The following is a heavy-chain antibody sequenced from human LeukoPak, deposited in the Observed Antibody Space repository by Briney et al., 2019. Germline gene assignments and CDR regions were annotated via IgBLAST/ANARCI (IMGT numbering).Heavy chain of an antibody. CDR3: AREYMTTVTENWFDP. CDR2: INPNSGGT. D-gene: IGHD4-17*01. Sequence: ASVKVPCKASGYTFTGYYMHWVRQAPGQGLEWMGWINPNSGGTNYAQKFQGWVTMTRDTSISTAYMELSRLRSDDTAVYYCAREYMTTVTENWFDPWGQGTLVTVSS. J-gene: IGHJ5*02. V-gene: IGHV1-2*04. CDR1: GYTFTGYY.